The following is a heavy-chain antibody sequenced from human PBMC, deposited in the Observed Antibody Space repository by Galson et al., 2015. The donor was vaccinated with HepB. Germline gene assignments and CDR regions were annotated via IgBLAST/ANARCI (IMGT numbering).Heavy chain of an antibody. CDR1: GFAFGNYA. CDR2: LSASGDIT. CDR3: AKGLPVVVAIFAS. Sequence: SLRLSCAASGFAFGNYAMSWVRQAPGKGLEWVPGLSASGDITYYADSVKGRFAISRDNSKNALYLDMNSLRVEDTAVYYCAKGLPVVVAIFASWGQGTLVTVSS. J-gene: IGHJ4*02. V-gene: IGHV3-23*01. D-gene: IGHD2-21*01.